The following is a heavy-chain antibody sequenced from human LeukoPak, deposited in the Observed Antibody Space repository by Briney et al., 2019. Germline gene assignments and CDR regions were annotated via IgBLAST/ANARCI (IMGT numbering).Heavy chain of an antibody. Sequence: SETLSLTCALYGGSFSGYYWRWIRQPPGKGLEWIVEINHSGSTNYNPSLNGRVTMSVDTSKNQFSLKLSSLTAADTAVYYCARGLWAAAGTVLWGQGTLVTVSS. CDR2: INHSGST. D-gene: IGHD6-13*01. CDR1: GGSFSGYY. CDR3: ARGLWAAAGTVL. J-gene: IGHJ4*02. V-gene: IGHV4-34*01.